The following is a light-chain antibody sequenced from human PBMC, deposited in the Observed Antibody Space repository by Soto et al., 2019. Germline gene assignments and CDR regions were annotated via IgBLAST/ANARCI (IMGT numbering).Light chain of an antibody. V-gene: IGKV3-15*01. CDR2: GAS. J-gene: IGKJ1*01. CDR1: QRISSN. CDR3: QQYRNWWT. Sequence: DIVKTRSRATLSVSPEARDTLVCRARQRISSNLAWYQQKPGQAPRLLIYGASTRATGIPARFSGSGSGTEFTLTISSLQSEDFAVYYCQQYRNWWTFGQGTKVDNK.